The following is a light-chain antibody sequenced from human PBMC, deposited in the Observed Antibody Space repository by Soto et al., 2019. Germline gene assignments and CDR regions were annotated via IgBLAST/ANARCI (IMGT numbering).Light chain of an antibody. J-gene: IGLJ1*01. Sequence: QSVLTQPPSVSGAPGQRVTISCTGSSSNIGAGYDVHWYQQLPGTAPKLLIYGNSNRPSGVPDRFSGSKSGTSVSLAITGLQAENEADYYSQSYDSSLRGYVFGTGPKLTAL. V-gene: IGLV1-40*01. CDR1: SSNIGAGYD. CDR2: GNS. CDR3: QSYDSSLRGYV.